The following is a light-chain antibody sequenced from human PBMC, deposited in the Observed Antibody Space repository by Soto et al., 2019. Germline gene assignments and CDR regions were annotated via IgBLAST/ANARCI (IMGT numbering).Light chain of an antibody. CDR2: KAS. J-gene: IGKJ1*01. CDR3: QQYNSYGT. Sequence: DIQMTQSPSTLSASVGDRVTFTCRASQSISSWLAWYQQKPGKAPNLLIYKASSLESGVPSRFSGSGSGTEFTLTISSLQPDDFGTYYCQQYNSYGTFGQGTKVEIK. V-gene: IGKV1-5*03. CDR1: QSISSW.